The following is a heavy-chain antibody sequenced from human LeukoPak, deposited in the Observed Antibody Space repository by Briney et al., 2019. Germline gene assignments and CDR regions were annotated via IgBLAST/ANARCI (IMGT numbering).Heavy chain of an antibody. CDR3: ARIGVRSVIIFGVFDY. Sequence: SETLSLTCTVSGGSISGSNYYWGWIRQPPGMGLEWIGSIFYSGAIYSSPSLRSRVTMSVDRSKNQFSLKLSSVTAADTAVYYCARIGVRSVIIFGVFDYWGQGIRVTVSS. CDR2: IFYSGAI. D-gene: IGHD3-10*01. J-gene: IGHJ4*02. CDR1: GGSISGSNYY. V-gene: IGHV4-39*01.